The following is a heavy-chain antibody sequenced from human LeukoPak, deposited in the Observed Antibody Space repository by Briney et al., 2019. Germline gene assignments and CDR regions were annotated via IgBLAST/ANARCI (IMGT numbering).Heavy chain of an antibody. Sequence: SETLSLTCSVSGYSISSGQYWGWIRQPPGKGLEWIGSIYHSGRTYYNPSLKSRVTISVDTSKNHFSLKLSSVTAADTAVYYCARDHGYYYDSGTYYNGNNWFDSWGRGTLVTVSS. V-gene: IGHV4-38-2*02. D-gene: IGHD3-10*01. CDR2: IYHSGRT. CDR1: GYSISSGQY. CDR3: ARDHGYYYDSGTYYNGNNWFDS. J-gene: IGHJ5*01.